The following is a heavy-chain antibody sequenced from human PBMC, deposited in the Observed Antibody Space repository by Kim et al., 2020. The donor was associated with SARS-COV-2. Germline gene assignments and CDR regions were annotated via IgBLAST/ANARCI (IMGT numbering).Heavy chain of an antibody. Sequence: SRVTISVDTSKNQFSLKLSSVTAADTAVYYCARGGKYRPQYNWNYKWFDPWGQGTLVTVSS. J-gene: IGHJ5*02. CDR3: ARGGKYRPQYNWNYKWFDP. V-gene: IGHV4-34*01. D-gene: IGHD1-7*01.